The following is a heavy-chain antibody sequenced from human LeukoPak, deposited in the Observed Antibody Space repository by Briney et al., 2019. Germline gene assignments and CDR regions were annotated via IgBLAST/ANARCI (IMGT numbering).Heavy chain of an antibody. CDR1: GFPFSSYA. D-gene: IGHD6-6*01. J-gene: IGHJ4*02. CDR3: AKDREYSSSSGDY. V-gene: IGHV3-23*01. Sequence: GSLRLSCAASGFPFSSYAMSWVRQAPGKGLEWVSAISGSGGSTYYADSVKGRFTISRDNSKNTLYLQMNSLRAEDTAVYYCAKDREYSSSSGDYWGQGTLVTVSS. CDR2: ISGSGGST.